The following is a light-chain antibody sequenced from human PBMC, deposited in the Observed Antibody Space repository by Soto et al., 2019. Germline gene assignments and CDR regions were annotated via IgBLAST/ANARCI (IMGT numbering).Light chain of an antibody. CDR2: GAS. J-gene: IGKJ1*01. Sequence: EIVLTQSPGILSLSPGERAPLSCRASQSVSNDFLAWYQQKPGQAPRLLIYGASTRATGIPARFSGSGSGTEFTLTISSLQPDDFATYYCQHYNSYSEAFGQGTKVDI. V-gene: IGKV3-15*01. CDR3: QHYNSYSEA. CDR1: QSVSNDF.